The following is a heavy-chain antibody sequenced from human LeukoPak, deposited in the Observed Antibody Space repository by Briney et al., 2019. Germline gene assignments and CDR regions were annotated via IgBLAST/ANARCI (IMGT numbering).Heavy chain of an antibody. CDR2: VSGSGSTV. V-gene: IGHV3-48*01. Sequence: GGSLRLSCAASGFTFGDHIMNWVRQLPGKRLEWVAYVSGSGSTVYYADSVKGRFTVSRDNGKSSLYLQMNSLRVEDTALYYCARRNAMDVWGQGTTVIVFS. CDR3: ARRNAMDV. J-gene: IGHJ6*02. CDR1: GFTFGDHI.